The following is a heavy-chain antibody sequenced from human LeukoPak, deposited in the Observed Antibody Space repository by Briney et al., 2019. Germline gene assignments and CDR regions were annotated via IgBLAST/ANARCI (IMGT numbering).Heavy chain of an antibody. J-gene: IGHJ4*02. CDR1: GFTVSSNY. V-gene: IGHV3-66*01. Sequence: PGGSLRLSCAASGFTVSSNYMSWVRQALGKGLEWVSVIYSGGSTYYADSVKGRFTISRDNSKNTLYLQMNSLRAEDTAVYYCARSQLRLGELSFDYWGQGTLVTVSS. CDR2: IYSGGST. D-gene: IGHD3-16*02. CDR3: ARSQLRLGELSFDY.